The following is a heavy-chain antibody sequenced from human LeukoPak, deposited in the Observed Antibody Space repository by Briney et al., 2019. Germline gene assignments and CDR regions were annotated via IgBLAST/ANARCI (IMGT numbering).Heavy chain of an antibody. CDR2: ISRSSSTI. CDR3: AKSPSITMVRGVIPFDY. Sequence: GGSLRLSCVASGFTFSSYSMNWVRQAPRKGLEWVSYISRSSSTIYYAGSVKGRFTISRDNSKNTLYLQMNSLRAEDTAVYYCAKSPSITMVRGVIPFDYWGQGTLVTVSS. D-gene: IGHD3-10*01. V-gene: IGHV3-48*01. CDR1: GFTFSSYS. J-gene: IGHJ4*02.